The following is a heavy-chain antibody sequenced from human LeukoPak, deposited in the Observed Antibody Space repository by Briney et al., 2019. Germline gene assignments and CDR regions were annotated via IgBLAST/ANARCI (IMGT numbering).Heavy chain of an antibody. CDR1: GFTFSSYA. V-gene: IGHV3-30-3*01. J-gene: IGHJ1*01. D-gene: IGHD3-10*01. CDR2: ISYDGSNK. Sequence: PGRSLRLSCAASGFTFSSYAMHWVRQAPGKGLEWVAVISYDGSNKYYADSVKGRFTISRDNSKNTLYLQMNSLRAEDTAVYYCAGLPYYWGQGTLVTVSS. CDR3: AGLPYY.